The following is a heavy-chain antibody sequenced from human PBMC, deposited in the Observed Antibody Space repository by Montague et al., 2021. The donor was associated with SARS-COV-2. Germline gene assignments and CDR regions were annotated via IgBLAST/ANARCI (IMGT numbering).Heavy chain of an antibody. CDR2: IYYSGST. V-gene: IGHV4-39*07. J-gene: IGHJ5*02. CDR3: ARGGGTVTTFLGVGDVRGALNWFDP. D-gene: IGHD4-17*01. CDR1: GGSISSSSYY. Sequence: SETLSLTCTVSGGSISSSSYYWGRIRQPPGKGLEWIGSIYYSGSTYYNPSLKNRVTISVDTSKNQFSLKLSSVTAADTAVYYCARGGGTVTTFLGVGDVRGALNWFDPWGQGTLVTVSS.